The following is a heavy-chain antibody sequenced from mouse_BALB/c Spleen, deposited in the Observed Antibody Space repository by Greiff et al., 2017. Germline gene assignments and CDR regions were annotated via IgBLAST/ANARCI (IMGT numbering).Heavy chain of an antibody. CDR3: AAYYRYDVAY. Sequence: QVQLKESGAELARPGASVKLSCKASGYTFTDYYINWVKQRTGQGLEWIGEIYPGSGNTYYNEKFKGKATLTADKSSSTAYMQLSSLTSEDSAVYFCAAYYRYDVAYWGQGTLVTVSA. CDR1: GYTFTDYY. V-gene: IGHV1-77*01. D-gene: IGHD2-14*01. J-gene: IGHJ3*01. CDR2: IYPGSGNT.